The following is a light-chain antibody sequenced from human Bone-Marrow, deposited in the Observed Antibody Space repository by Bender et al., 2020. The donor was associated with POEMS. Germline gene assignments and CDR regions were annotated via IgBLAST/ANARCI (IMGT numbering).Light chain of an antibody. CDR1: TSDVGVYNY. V-gene: IGLV2-14*01. CDR3: SSYTSSDTPYV. J-gene: IGLJ1*01. CDR2: DVS. Sequence: QSALTQPPSASGSPGQSVTISCTGSTSDVGVYNYVSWYQQHPGKAPKLMIYDVSNRPSGVSNRFSGSKSGNTASLTISGLQAEDEAEYYCSSYTSSDTPYVFGTGTKVTVL.